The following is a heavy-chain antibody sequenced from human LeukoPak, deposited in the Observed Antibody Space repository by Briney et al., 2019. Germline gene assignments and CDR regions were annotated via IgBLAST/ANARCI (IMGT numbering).Heavy chain of an antibody. J-gene: IGHJ6*02. CDR2: INHGCEQT. CDR3: AKAVGQWPTGYYGMDV. V-gene: IGHV3-23*01. D-gene: IGHD6-19*01. CDR1: GFIFSNCA. Sequence: AWGSLSLSCAASGFIFSNCAMNWVRQAPGKAPEWVSGINHGCEQTYYEDSVKGRFTISRDNSKNTLYLQMNSLIADDTALYYCAKAVGQWPTGYYGMDVWGQGTTVTVSS.